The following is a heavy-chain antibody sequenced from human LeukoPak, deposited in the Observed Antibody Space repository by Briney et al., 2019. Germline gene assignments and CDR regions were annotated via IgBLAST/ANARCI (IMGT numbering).Heavy chain of an antibody. J-gene: IGHJ4*02. D-gene: IGHD2-2*02. V-gene: IGHV1-18*01. CDR1: GYTFANFG. Sequence: ASVKVSCKASGYTFANFGITWVRQAPGQGLEWMGWISVYNGNTNYAQNLQGRVTLTTDTSTSTAYMELRSLRSYDTALYYCARTCSSSSCYMVHWGQGTLVTVSS. CDR2: ISVYNGNT. CDR3: ARTCSSSSCYMVH.